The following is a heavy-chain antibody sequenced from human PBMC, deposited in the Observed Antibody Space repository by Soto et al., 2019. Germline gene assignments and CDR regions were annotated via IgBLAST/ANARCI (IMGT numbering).Heavy chain of an antibody. J-gene: IGHJ3*02. D-gene: IGHD2-15*01. V-gene: IGHV1-69*02. CDR1: GGTFSSYT. Sequence: QVQLVQSGAEVKKPGSSVKVSCKASGGTFSSYTISWVRQAPGQGLEWMGRIIPILGIANYAQKFQGRVTITADKSTSTAYMELSRLRSEDTAVYYCARGGYCSGGSCYSDDAFDIWGQGTMVTVSS. CDR3: ARGGYCSGGSCYSDDAFDI. CDR2: IIPILGIA.